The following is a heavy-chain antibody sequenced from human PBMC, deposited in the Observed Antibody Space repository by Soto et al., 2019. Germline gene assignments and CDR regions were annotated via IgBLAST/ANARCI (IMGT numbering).Heavy chain of an antibody. V-gene: IGHV1-8*01. CDR3: ARGQEQLGYNWFDP. D-gene: IGHD6-13*01. Sequence: QVQLLQSGAEVKKPGASVKVSCKASGYTFTSYDINWVRQATGQGLEWMGWMNPNSGNTGYAQKFQGRVTMTRNTSISTAYMELSSLRSEDTAVYYCARGQEQLGYNWFDPWGQGTLVTVSS. CDR2: MNPNSGNT. J-gene: IGHJ5*02. CDR1: GYTFTSYD.